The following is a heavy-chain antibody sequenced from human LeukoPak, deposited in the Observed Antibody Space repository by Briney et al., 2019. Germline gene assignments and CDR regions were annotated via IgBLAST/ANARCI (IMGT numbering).Heavy chain of an antibody. CDR3: TTTRLADAFYFDY. J-gene: IGHJ4*02. D-gene: IGHD6-13*01. CDR1: GFTFSSYW. CDR2: INSDGSRT. Sequence: PGGSLRLSCAASGFTFSSYWMHWVRQAPGKGLVWVSRINSDGSRTTYADAVKGRFTVSRDNAKNTLYLQMNSLRAEGTAVYYCTTTRLADAFYFDYWGQGTLVTVSS. V-gene: IGHV3-74*01.